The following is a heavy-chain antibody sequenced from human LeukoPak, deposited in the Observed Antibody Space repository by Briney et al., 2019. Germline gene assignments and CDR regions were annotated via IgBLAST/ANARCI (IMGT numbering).Heavy chain of an antibody. CDR1: GYTFTGYY. J-gene: IGHJ4*02. CDR3: VIWGSYRAFDY. CDR2: ISPNSGGT. V-gene: IGHV1-2*04. D-gene: IGHD3-16*02. Sequence: RASVKVSCKASGYTFTGYYMHWVRQAPGQGLEWMGWISPNSGGTNYAQKFQGWVTMTRDTSISTVYMELSRLRSDDTAVYYCVIWGSYRAFDYWGQGTLVTVSS.